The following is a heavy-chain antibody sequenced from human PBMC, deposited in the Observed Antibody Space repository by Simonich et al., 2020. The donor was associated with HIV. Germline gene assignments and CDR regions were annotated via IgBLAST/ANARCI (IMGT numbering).Heavy chain of an antibody. V-gene: IGHV4-34*01. Sequence: QVQLQQWGAGLLKPSETLSLTCAVYGGSFSGYYLSWIRQPPGKGLEWSGENNHSGSTNYNPSLKSRVTISVDTSKNQFSLKLSSVTAADTAVYYCARRHPTTVTTPYFDYWGQGTLVTVSS. J-gene: IGHJ4*02. CDR1: GGSFSGYY. D-gene: IGHD4-17*01. CDR2: NNHSGST. CDR3: ARRHPTTVTTPYFDY.